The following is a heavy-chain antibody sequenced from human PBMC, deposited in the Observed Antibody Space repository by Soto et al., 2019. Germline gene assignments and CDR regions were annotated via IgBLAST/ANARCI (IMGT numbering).Heavy chain of an antibody. CDR2: IWYDGSNK. CDR1: GFTFSSYG. V-gene: IGHV3-33*01. CDR3: ARDVGCSSGTCYFFLGY. Sequence: QVQLVESGGGVVQPGRSLRLSCTTSGFTFSSYGMHWVRQAPGKGLGWVAVIWYDGSNKYYADSVKGRFTISRDNSKNTLYLQMNSLRAEDTAVYYCARDVGCSSGTCYFFLGYWGQGTLVTVSS. J-gene: IGHJ4*02. D-gene: IGHD2-15*01.